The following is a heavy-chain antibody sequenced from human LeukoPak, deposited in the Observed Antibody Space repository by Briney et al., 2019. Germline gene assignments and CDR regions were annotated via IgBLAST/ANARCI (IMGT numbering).Heavy chain of an antibody. D-gene: IGHD3-9*01. J-gene: IGHJ4*02. CDR2: IKRDGSSP. Sequence: GGSLRLSCATPGFTFSSHWMHWVRHAPGKGLVWVSRIKRDGSSPEYADYVKGRFTISRDTAKKTLFLQMNSLRAEDTAVYYCVGLYFDWGEGTLVTVSS. V-gene: IGHV3-74*01. CDR1: GFTFSSHW. CDR3: VGLYFD.